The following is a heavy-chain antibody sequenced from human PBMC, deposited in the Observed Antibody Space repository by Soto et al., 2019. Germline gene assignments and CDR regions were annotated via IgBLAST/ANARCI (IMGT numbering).Heavy chain of an antibody. Sequence: QVQLQESGPGLVKPSQTLSLTCTVSGGSISSGGYYWSWICQHPGKGLEWIGYIYYSGSTYYNPSLKSRVTISVDTSKNQFSLKLSSVTAADTAVYYCARDSPTDMTTVGNGMDVWGQGTTVTVSS. CDR3: ARDSPTDMTTVGNGMDV. V-gene: IGHV4-31*03. D-gene: IGHD4-4*01. CDR1: GGSISSGGYY. J-gene: IGHJ6*02. CDR2: IYYSGST.